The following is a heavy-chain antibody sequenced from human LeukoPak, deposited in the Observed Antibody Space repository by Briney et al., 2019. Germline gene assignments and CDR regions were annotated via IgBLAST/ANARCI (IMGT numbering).Heavy chain of an antibody. V-gene: IGHV3-53*01. CDR2: IYSGGST. CDR3: ASIRPLWFGLN. J-gene: IGHJ4*02. D-gene: IGHD3-10*01. CDR1: GFTVSSNY. Sequence: GGSLRLSCAASGFTVSSNYMSWVRQAPGKGLEWVSVIYSGGSTYYADSVKGRFTISRDNSKNTLYLQMNSLRAEDTAVYYCASIRPLWFGLNWGQGTLVTVSS.